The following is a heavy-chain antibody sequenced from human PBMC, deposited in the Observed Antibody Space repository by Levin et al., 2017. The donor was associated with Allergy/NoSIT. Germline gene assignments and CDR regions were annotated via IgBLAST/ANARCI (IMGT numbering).Heavy chain of an antibody. CDR2: INPSGGST. J-gene: IGHJ4*02. CDR1: GYTFTNYY. V-gene: IGHV1-46*03. Sequence: ASVKVSCKASGYTFTNYYMHWVRQAPGQGLEWMGIINPSGGSTSYAQKFQGRVTMTRDTSTSTVYMELSSLRSEDTAVYYCARVYYGSGRDPHFDYWGQGTLVTVSS. CDR3: ARVYYGSGRDPHFDY. D-gene: IGHD3-10*01.